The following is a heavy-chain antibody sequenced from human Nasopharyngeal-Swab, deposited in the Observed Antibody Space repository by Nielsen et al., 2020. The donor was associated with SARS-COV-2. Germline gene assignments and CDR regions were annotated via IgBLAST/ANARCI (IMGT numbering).Heavy chain of an antibody. J-gene: IGHJ4*02. V-gene: IGHV3-7*01. CDR3: ARQVPIAELDN. D-gene: IGHD2-2*01. Sequence: GGSLRLSCAASGFTFTIYWMSWVRQAPGKGLEWVASMKEDGGEIYYVDSVKGRFTISRDNAKNSLYLQMNSLRAEDTAVYYCARQVPIAELDNWGQGTRVTVSS. CDR2: MKEDGGEI. CDR1: GFTFTIYW.